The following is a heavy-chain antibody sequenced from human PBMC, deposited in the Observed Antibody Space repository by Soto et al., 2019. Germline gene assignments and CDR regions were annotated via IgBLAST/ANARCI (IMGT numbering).Heavy chain of an antibody. CDR2: IKQDGSGI. V-gene: IGHV3-7*01. CDR3: SSGDVFNI. J-gene: IGHJ3*02. CDR1: GLTFSSYW. Sequence: EVQLVESGGGLVQPGGSLRLSCAASGLTFSSYWMSWVRQAPGKGLEWVGNIKQDGSGIQYVDSVKGRFSISRDNAKNSLSLHMNSLRVEDTAVDYCSSGDVFNIWGQGTMVTVSS.